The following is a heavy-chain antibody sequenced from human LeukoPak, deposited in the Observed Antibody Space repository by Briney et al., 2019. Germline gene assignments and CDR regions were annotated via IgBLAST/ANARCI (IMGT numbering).Heavy chain of an antibody. CDR2: IKEDGGET. Sequence: PGGSLSLSCAGSGFIFRSHGMIWVRQAPGKGLEWVASIKEDGGETYYVDSVKGRFTISRDNAGNSLYLDMNSLRAEDTALYYCATARRDDYNFIGDYWGQGTLVSVSS. CDR3: ATARRDDYNFIGDY. D-gene: IGHD5-24*01. CDR1: GFIFRSHG. J-gene: IGHJ4*02. V-gene: IGHV3-7*01.